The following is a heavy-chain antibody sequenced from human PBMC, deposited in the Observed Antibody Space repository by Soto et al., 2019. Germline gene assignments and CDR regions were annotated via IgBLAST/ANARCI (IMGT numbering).Heavy chain of an antibody. V-gene: IGHV1-69*12. Sequence: QVQLVQSGAEVKKPGSSVKVSCKASGGTFSSYAISWVRQAPGQGLEWMGGIIPIFGTADYAQKFQGTVTNTADESTSTDYMELSRLRSEDTAVYYCASVLELHYYYGMDVWGQGTTVTVSS. J-gene: IGHJ6*02. CDR2: IIPIFGTA. CDR3: ASVLELHYYYGMDV. D-gene: IGHD1-7*01. CDR1: GGTFSSYA.